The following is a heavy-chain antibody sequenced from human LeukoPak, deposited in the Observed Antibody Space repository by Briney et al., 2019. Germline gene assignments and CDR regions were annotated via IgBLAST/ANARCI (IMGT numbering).Heavy chain of an antibody. V-gene: IGHV1-2*02. CDR2: INPNTGAT. CDR1: GYTFTGYY. J-gene: IGHJ5*02. Sequence: ASVKVSGKASGYTFTGYYMHWVRQAPGQGLEWMGWINPNTGATKYAEKFQGRVTMTGDTSISTGYMELSSLRSDDTAVYFCARKYDILTGYDNWFDPWGQGTLVTVSS. D-gene: IGHD3-9*01. CDR3: ARKYDILTGYDNWFDP.